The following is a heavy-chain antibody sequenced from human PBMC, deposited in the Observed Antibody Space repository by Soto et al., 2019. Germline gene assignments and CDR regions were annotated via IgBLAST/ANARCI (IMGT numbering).Heavy chain of an antibody. D-gene: IGHD3-16*01. V-gene: IGHV4-59*01. Sequence: QVQLQESGPGLVKPSETLSLTCTVSGGSIDSYYWSWIRQPPGKGLEWIGYIYYSGSTNYNPSLKSRGTISVDTSKNQFSMKLNSVTAADPAVYSCARDSRLGFPDYWGQGTLVTVSS. CDR2: IYYSGST. CDR3: ARDSRLGFPDY. J-gene: IGHJ4*02. CDR1: GGSIDSYY.